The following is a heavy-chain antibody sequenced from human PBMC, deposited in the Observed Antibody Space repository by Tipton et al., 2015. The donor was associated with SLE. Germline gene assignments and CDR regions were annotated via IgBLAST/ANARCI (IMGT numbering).Heavy chain of an antibody. CDR2: IYYGGGT. D-gene: IGHD3-3*01. V-gene: IGHV4-31*03. J-gene: IGHJ4*02. Sequence: TLSLTCTVSGGSISSSSYYWGWIRQPPGKGLEWIGNIYYGGGTYYNPSLESRVTISLDTSKNQFSLKLNSVTAADTAVYYCARGYYDFWSGFYNVGYYFDYWGQGSLVAVSS. CDR3: ARGYYDFWSGFYNVGYYFDY. CDR1: GGSISSSSYY.